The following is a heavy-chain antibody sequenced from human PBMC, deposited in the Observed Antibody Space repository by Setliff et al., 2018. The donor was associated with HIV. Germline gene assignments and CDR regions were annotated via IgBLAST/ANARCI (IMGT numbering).Heavy chain of an antibody. Sequence: GSLRLSCAASGFAISSTYMTWVRQTPGKGLDWVSLIYSSGDTYYADSVKGRFTVSRDNSKNTLYLQMNSLRAEDTAIYYCARETGDMAATALYSFEYWGQGTMVTVSS. CDR1: GFAISSTY. CDR2: IYSSGDT. V-gene: IGHV3-66*01. D-gene: IGHD6-25*01. CDR3: ARETGDMAATALYSFEY. J-gene: IGHJ4*02.